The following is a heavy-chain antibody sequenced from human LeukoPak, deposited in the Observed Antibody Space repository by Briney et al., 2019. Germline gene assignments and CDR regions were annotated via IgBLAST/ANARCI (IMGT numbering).Heavy chain of an antibody. Sequence: GGALRLSRAVSGFPSSLYGMYWVSGTPDKGLRCGAYIRKDATYANYADSVRGRFPITRENSKYTVDLQMSSLRVEDTAVYYCASAGATRGTLGCWGRGTVV. CDR3: ASAGATRGTLGC. CDR2: IRKDATYA. D-gene: IGHD1-26*01. J-gene: IGHJ4*02. CDR1: GFPSSLYG. V-gene: IGHV3-30*02.